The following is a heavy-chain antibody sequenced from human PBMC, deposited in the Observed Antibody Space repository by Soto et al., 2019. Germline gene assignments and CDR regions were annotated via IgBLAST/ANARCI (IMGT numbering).Heavy chain of an antibody. J-gene: IGHJ6*02. CDR1: GGTFSSYT. CDR2: IIPILGIA. V-gene: IGHV1-69*02. D-gene: IGHD3-10*01. CDR3: ARTYGSGSYHGMDV. Sequence: QVQLVQSGAEVKKPGSSVKVSCKASGGTFSSYTISWVRQAPGQGLEWMGRIIPILGIANYAQKFQGRVTXXEXKXXSTAYMELSSLRSEDTAVYYCARTYGSGSYHGMDVWGQGTTVTVSS.